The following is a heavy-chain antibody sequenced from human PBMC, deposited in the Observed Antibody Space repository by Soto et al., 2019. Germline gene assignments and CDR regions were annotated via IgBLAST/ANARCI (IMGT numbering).Heavy chain of an antibody. CDR3: ACPNYYDSSGPMSYFAY. CDR2: ISAYNGNT. V-gene: IGHV1-18*01. D-gene: IGHD3-22*01. Sequence: QRLEWMGWISAYNGNTNYSQKLQGRVTMTTDTSASTAYMELSSLRSDDTAVYYCACPNYYDSSGPMSYFAYWGQGTLVTVSS. J-gene: IGHJ4*02.